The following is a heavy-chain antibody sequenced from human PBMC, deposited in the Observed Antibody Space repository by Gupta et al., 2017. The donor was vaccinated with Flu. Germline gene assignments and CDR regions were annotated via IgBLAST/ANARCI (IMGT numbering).Heavy chain of an antibody. CDR2: VYYHGSA. V-gene: IGHV4-39*01. CDR1: GGSLSVHTYY. J-gene: IGHJ4*02. CDR3: TLLSSSLPLNY. Sequence: QLPLQSTGPGLMPPSQSRSLTCSVSGGSLSVHTYYWGWVRQPPGKGLEWIGSVYYHGSAYYNPSLRSRVSISVDTSKNQFSLKLTSVTAADMAVYYCTLLSSSLPLNYWGQGTLVTVPS.